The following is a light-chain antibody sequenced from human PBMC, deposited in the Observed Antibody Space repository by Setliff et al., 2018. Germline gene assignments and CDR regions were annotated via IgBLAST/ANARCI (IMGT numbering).Light chain of an antibody. CDR2: EVS. Sequence: QSALAQPASVSGSPGQSITLSCTGTSSDVGDYKYVSWYQQLPGKAPKLIIFEVSNRPSGIPNRFSGSKSGNTASLSISGLQAEDEADYYCSSYTSLSTRVFGTGTKVTVL. J-gene: IGLJ1*01. V-gene: IGLV2-14*01. CDR1: SSDVGDYKY. CDR3: SSYTSLSTRV.